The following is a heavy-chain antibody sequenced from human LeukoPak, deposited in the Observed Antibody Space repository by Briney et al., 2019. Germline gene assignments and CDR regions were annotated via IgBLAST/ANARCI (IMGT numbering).Heavy chain of an antibody. J-gene: IGHJ4*02. Sequence: ASVKVSCKASGYSFTNYGITWVRQAPGQGLEWMGWISPYNGNTNYAQKLQGRVTMTTDTSTSTAYMELRSLRSDDTAVYYCASNLKTYGGTTQFDYWGQGTLVTVSS. CDR3: ASNLKTYGGTTQFDY. V-gene: IGHV1-18*01. CDR2: ISPYNGNT. CDR1: GYSFTNYG. D-gene: IGHD4-23*01.